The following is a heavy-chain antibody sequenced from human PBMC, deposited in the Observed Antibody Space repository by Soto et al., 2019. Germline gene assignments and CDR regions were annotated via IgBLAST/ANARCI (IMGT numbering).Heavy chain of an antibody. V-gene: IGHV1-8*01. Sequence: ASVKVSCKASGYTFTSYDINWVRQATGQGLEWMGWTNPNSGNTGYAQKFQGRVTMTRNTSISTAYMELSSLRSEDTAVYYCAREVTFGGVIALHNWFDPRGQGTLVTVSS. CDR2: TNPNSGNT. CDR1: GYTFTSYD. J-gene: IGHJ5*02. CDR3: AREVTFGGVIALHNWFDP. D-gene: IGHD3-16*02.